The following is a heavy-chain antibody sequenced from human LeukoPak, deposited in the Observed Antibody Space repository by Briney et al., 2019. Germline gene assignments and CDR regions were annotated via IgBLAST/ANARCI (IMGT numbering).Heavy chain of an antibody. CDR1: GFILSTHG. CDR2: MWYDGSGE. CDR3: ARDLSFGSLDF. V-gene: IGHV3-33*01. J-gene: IGHJ4*02. Sequence: GGSLRPSCAASGFILSTHGMHWVRQAPGKGLEWVAGMWYDGSGEDYADSVKGRFTISRDMSKNTLNLQMNSLRVEDTAMFYCARDLSFGSLDFRGQGTLVTVSS. D-gene: IGHD1-26*01.